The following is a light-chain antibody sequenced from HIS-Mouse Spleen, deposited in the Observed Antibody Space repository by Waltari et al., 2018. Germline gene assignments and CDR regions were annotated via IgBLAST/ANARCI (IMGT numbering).Light chain of an antibody. Sequence: QSALTQPASVSGAPGQSITISCTGTSRDVWIYNLFPWYQQHPGKAPKLMIYEGSKRPSGVSNRFSGSKSGNTASLTISGLQAEDEADYYCCSYAGSSTFVVFGGGTKLTVL. CDR2: EGS. J-gene: IGLJ2*01. V-gene: IGLV2-23*03. CDR1: SRDVWIYNL. CDR3: CSYAGSSTFVV.